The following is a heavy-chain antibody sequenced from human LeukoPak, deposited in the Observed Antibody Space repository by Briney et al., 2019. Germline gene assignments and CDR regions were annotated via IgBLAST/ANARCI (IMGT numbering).Heavy chain of an antibody. J-gene: IGHJ4*02. CDR3: ARDYDSSAEDYFDY. V-gene: IGHV3-21*01. D-gene: IGHD3-22*01. Sequence: PGGFLRLSCAASGFTSSSYSMKWVRQAPGKGLEWVSSISSGSSYIYYADSVKGRFTVSRDNAKNSLYLQMSSLRAEDTAVYYCARDYDSSAEDYFDYWGQGTLVTVSS. CDR1: GFTSSSYS. CDR2: ISSGSSYI.